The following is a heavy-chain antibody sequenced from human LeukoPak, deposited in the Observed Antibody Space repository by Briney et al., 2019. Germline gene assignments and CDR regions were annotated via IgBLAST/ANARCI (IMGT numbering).Heavy chain of an antibody. CDR3: ARLKCGGNCYLRGGSKPDWFDP. V-gene: IGHV5-51*01. Sequence: GESLKISCKGSGYSFSNYWIGWVRQMPGKGLEWMGIIYPGDSDTRYSPSFQGQVTISADKSISTAYLQWSSLKASDTAMYYCARLKCGGNCYLRGGSKPDWFDPWGQGTLVTVSS. CDR2: IYPGDSDT. D-gene: IGHD2-21*02. J-gene: IGHJ5*02. CDR1: GYSFSNYW.